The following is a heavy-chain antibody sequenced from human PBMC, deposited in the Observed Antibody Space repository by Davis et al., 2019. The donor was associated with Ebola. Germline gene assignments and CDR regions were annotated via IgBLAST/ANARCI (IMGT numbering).Heavy chain of an antibody. J-gene: IGHJ4*02. D-gene: IGHD5-24*01. CDR2: IYSGGSD. CDR1: GFTVSGTY. CDR3: ARAQEMATNVPGY. V-gene: IGHV3-66*01. Sequence: PGGSLRLSCVASGFTVSGTYLTWVRQAPGKGLEWVSLIYSGGSDYYADSVKGRFTISRDNAKNSVYLEMNSLRAEDTAVYYCARAQEMATNVPGYWGQGTVVIVSS.